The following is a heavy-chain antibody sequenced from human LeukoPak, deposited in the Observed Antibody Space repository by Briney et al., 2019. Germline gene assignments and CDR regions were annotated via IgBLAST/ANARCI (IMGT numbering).Heavy chain of an antibody. J-gene: IGHJ4*02. D-gene: IGHD6-25*01. CDR2: IYYGGST. V-gene: IGHV4-59*01. CDR3: ARVGGRDDY. CDR1: GGSISSYY. Sequence: SETLSLTCTVSGGSISSYYWSWIRQPPGKELEWIGYIYYGGSTNYNPSLKSRVTISVDTSKNQFSLKLSSVTAADTAVYYCARVGGRDDYWGQGTLVTVSS.